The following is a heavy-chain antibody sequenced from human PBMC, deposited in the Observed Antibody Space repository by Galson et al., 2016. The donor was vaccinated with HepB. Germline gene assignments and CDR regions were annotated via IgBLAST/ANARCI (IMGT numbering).Heavy chain of an antibody. V-gene: IGHV1-3*04. CDR3: ASWRVANSDWSGPFDD. CDR1: GYSFTTHP. Sequence: SVKVSCKADGYSFTTHPIHWVRQAPGQRLEWMGWIDTDNGNTRYSQNFQGRVAITMDTSATTAYMELSSLTSEDTAVYSCASWRVANSDWSGPFDDWGQGTLVTVSS. CDR2: IDTDNGNT. J-gene: IGHJ4*02. D-gene: IGHD3-9*01.